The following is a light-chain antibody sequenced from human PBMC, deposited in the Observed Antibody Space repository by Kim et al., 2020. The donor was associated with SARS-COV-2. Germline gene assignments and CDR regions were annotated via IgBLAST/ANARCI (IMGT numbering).Light chain of an antibody. J-gene: IGLJ3*02. V-gene: IGLV1-44*01. CDR1: SSNIGSHG. Sequence: GQRVYISCYGRSSNIGSHGIHWYQVFPGTAPHLLIYHDDRRPSGVPDRFSGSKSGTSASLALSGLLSDDEADYYCATWDDSLAAWVFGGGTQLTVL. CDR3: ATWDDSLAAWV. CDR2: HDD.